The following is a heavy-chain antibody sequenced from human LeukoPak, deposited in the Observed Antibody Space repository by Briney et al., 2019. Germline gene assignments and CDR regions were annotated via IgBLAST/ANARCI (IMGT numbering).Heavy chain of an antibody. J-gene: IGHJ5*02. CDR3: ARGGSGFVP. Sequence: PGGSLRLSCAASGFTFDDYAMQWVRQAPGKGLEWVSGISWNSGSIGYADSVKGRFTISRDNAKNSLYLQMNSLRAEDTAVYYCARGGSGFVPWGQGTLVTVSS. D-gene: IGHD6-19*01. V-gene: IGHV3-9*01. CDR1: GFTFDDYA. CDR2: ISWNSGSI.